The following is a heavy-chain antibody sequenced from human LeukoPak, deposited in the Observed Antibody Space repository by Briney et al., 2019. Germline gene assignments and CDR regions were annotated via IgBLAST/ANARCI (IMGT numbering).Heavy chain of an antibody. D-gene: IGHD3-10*02. CDR1: GFTFSSYG. Sequence: GRSLRLSCAASGFTFSSYGMHWVRQAPGKGLEWVAVISYDGSNKYYADSVKGRFTISRDNSKNTLYLQMNSLRAEDTAVYYCAKAGTMLAFDIWGQGTMVTVSS. CDR2: ISYDGSNK. J-gene: IGHJ3*02. V-gene: IGHV3-30*18. CDR3: AKAGTMLAFDI.